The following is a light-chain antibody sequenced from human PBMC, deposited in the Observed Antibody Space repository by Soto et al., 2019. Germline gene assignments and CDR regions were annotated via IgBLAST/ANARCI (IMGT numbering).Light chain of an antibody. Sequence: DIHLTQSPSILSASVGDRVTLTCRASQDVSDFLAWYQHAPGKAPNLLIYGGYTLQSGVPSRFSGGGSGTEFSLIISSLQPDDFATYYCQQYDTYSMYTFGQGTKVDIK. CDR2: GGY. CDR1: QDVSDF. V-gene: IGKV1-9*01. J-gene: IGKJ2*01. CDR3: QQYDTYSMYT.